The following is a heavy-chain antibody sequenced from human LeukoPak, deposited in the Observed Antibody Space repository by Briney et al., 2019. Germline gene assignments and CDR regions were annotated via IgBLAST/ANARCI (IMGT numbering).Heavy chain of an antibody. CDR2: IRWNRGRI. J-gene: IGHJ4*02. CDR3: AKSEYQLLLGGNFDY. V-gene: IGHV3-9*03. CDR1: GFTFDDYA. D-gene: IGHD2-2*01. Sequence: GGSLRLSCAASGFTFDDYAMHWVRPPPEEGLEWVSGIRWNRGRIGYEDSVKGRFTISRDNAKNSLYLQKNRLRAEDMALYYCAKSEYQLLLGGNFDYWGQGTLVTVSS.